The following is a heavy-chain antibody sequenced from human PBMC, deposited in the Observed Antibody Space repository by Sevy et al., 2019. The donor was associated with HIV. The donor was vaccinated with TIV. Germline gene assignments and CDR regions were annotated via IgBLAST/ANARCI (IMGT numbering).Heavy chain of an antibody. Sequence: GGSLRLSCAASGFSVSSNYMSWVRQAPGKGPEWVSVIYSDGKTFYADSVQDRFTISRDNSKNTLYLQMNSLRAEDTAVYYCAGWSSAWTLFDYWGQGTLVTVSS. V-gene: IGHV3-66*01. J-gene: IGHJ4*02. CDR2: IYSDGKT. CDR1: GFSVSSNY. D-gene: IGHD6-19*01. CDR3: AGWSSAWTLFDY.